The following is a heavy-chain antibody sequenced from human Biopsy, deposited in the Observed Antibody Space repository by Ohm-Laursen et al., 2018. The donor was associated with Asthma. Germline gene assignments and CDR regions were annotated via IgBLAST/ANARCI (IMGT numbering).Heavy chain of an antibody. J-gene: IGHJ4*02. Sequence: SLRLSCVASGFTFSSFAMSWVRQAPGKGLEWVPAITRSAGRTDYADSVKGRFTISRDNSKNTLYLQMNSLRAEDTAVYYCAKESRRDGYNRRNYYFDYWGQGTLVTVSS. V-gene: IGHV3-23*01. CDR1: GFTFSSFA. CDR2: ITRSAGRT. D-gene: IGHD5-24*01. CDR3: AKESRRDGYNRRNYYFDY.